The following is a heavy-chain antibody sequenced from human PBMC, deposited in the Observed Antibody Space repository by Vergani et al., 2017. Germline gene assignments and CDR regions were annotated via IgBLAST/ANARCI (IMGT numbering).Heavy chain of an antibody. CDR2: ISGSGDST. J-gene: IGHJ4*02. Sequence: VQLVQSGAEVKKPGSSVKVSCKASGGTFSSYAMSWVRQAPGKGLEWVSAISGSGDSTYYADSVKGRFSISRDNSKNTLYLQMNSLRAEDTAVYYCAKPGRITEPYWGQGTLVTVSS. V-gene: IGHV3-23*04. CDR3: AKPGRITEPY. D-gene: IGHD1-14*01. CDR1: GGTFSSYA.